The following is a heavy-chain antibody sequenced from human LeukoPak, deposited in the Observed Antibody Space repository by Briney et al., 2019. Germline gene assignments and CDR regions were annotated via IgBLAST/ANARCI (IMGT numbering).Heavy chain of an antibody. Sequence: SETLSLTCAVYGGSFSGYYWSWIRQPPGKGLEWIGEINHSGSTNYNSSLKSRVTISVDTSKNQFSLKLSSVTAADTAVYYCARGSIVVVPAAKYNWFDPWGQGTLVTVSS. D-gene: IGHD2-2*01. CDR3: ARGSIVVVPAAKYNWFDP. CDR2: INHSGST. V-gene: IGHV4-34*01. J-gene: IGHJ5*02. CDR1: GGSFSGYY.